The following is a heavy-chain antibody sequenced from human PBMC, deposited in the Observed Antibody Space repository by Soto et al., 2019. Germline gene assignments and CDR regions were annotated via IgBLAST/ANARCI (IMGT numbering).Heavy chain of an antibody. CDR2: IYPGESDT. CDR1: GYSFTSYW. V-gene: IGHV5-51*01. D-gene: IGHD3-10*01. J-gene: IGHJ6*02. Sequence: PGESLKISCEGSGYSFTSYWIAWVRQMPGKGLEWMGIIYPGESDTRYSPSFQGQVTISADKSIRTVYLQWSSLKASDTAMYYCAGFAWNFYKTGDVWGQGTTVTVSS. CDR3: AGFAWNFYKTGDV.